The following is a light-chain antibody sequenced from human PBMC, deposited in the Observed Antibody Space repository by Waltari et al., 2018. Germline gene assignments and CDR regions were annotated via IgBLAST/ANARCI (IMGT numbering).Light chain of an antibody. CDR3: QQRSTWYT. V-gene: IGKV1D-12*01. Sequence: DIQMTQSPSSVSASVGDRVSITCRSSQVLNSWLAWYQQKPGKAPKLLISAASRLQSGVPPRFSGAGSGRDFTLTISSLEPEDFAVYYCQQRSTWYTFGQGTKLEIK. CDR2: AAS. CDR1: QVLNSW. J-gene: IGKJ2*01.